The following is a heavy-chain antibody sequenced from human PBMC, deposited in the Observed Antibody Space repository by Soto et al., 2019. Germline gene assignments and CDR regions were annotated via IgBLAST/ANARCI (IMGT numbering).Heavy chain of an antibody. CDR2: ISSSSSTI. CDR3: AINSYYDFWSGYYSRYFDY. D-gene: IGHD3-3*01. CDR1: GFTFSSYS. J-gene: IGHJ4*02. V-gene: IGHV3-48*02. Sequence: LRLSCAASGFTFSSYSMNWVRQAPGKGLEWVSYISSSSSTIYYADSVKGRFTISRDNAKNSPYLQMNSLRDKDTAVYYCAINSYYDFWSGYYSRYFDYWGQGTLVTVSS.